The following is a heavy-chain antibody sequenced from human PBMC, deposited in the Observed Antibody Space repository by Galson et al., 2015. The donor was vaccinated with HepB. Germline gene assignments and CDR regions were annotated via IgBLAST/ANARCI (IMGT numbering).Heavy chain of an antibody. Sequence: SETLSLTCLVSGGPISDTTSYWAWIRQAPGKGLEWIGEIYHSGGPNYNPSLKSRVTISLDKSKSQLSLRLSSVTAADTAIYYCARLEVAHLQYYFDYWGHGILVTVSS. D-gene: IGHD6-19*01. V-gene: IGHV4/OR15-8*01. J-gene: IGHJ4*01. CDR1: GGPISDTTSY. CDR3: ARLEVAHLQYYFDY. CDR2: IYHSGGP.